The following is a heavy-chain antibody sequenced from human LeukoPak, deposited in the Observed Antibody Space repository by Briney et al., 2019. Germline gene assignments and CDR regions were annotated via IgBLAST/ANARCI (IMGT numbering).Heavy chain of an antibody. CDR3: ARHIGGGIEDMDV. CDR1: GGSIGTYY. Sequence: PSETLSLTCTVSGGSIGTYYWSWVRQSPGEGLEWIGYIYVTGSRYNPYLQSRVTISVDTSRNQFFLKMSSVTAADTAVYYCARHIGGGIEDMDVWGKGTKVTVSS. J-gene: IGHJ6*03. D-gene: IGHD3-16*02. V-gene: IGHV4-59*08. CDR2: IYVTGS.